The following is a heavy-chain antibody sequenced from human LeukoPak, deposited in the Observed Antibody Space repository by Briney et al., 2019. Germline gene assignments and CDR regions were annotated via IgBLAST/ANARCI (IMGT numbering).Heavy chain of an antibody. V-gene: IGHV4-59*01. Sequence: SETLSLTCAVSGGSISSYYWSWIRQPPGKGLEWIGYIYYSGRPNYNPSLTSRVTISVDTSKDQSSLKLSSVTAADTAVYYCARGTPEDAFDIWGQGTMVTVSS. CDR1: GGSISSYY. CDR2: IYYSGRP. CDR3: ARGTPEDAFDI. D-gene: IGHD2-15*01. J-gene: IGHJ3*02.